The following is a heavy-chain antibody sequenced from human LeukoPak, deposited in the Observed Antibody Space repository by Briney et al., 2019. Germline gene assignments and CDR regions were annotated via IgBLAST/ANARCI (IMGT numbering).Heavy chain of an antibody. D-gene: IGHD1-26*01. CDR1: GGSISSGGYS. V-gene: IGHV4-30-2*01. CDR2: IYHSGST. Sequence: SQTLSLTCAVSGGSISSGGYSWSWIRQPPGKGLEWIGYIYHSGSTYYNPSLESRVTISVDRSKNQFSLKLSSVTAADTAVYYCARGSYSGSYWFDYWGQGTLVTVSS. J-gene: IGHJ4*02. CDR3: ARGSYSGSYWFDY.